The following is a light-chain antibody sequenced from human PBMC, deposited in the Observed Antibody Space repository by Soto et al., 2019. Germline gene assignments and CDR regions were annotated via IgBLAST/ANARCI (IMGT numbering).Light chain of an antibody. CDR3: SSYTGSSTLVV. CDR2: QVT. J-gene: IGLJ2*01. V-gene: IGLV2-14*01. Sequence: QSALTQPASVSGSPGQSITISCTGTSSDVGSYNYVSWHQQHPGQAPKLMIYQVTNRASGVPDRFSASKSGNTASLTISGLQAGDEADYYCSSYTGSSTLVVFGGGTKLTVL. CDR1: SSDVGSYNY.